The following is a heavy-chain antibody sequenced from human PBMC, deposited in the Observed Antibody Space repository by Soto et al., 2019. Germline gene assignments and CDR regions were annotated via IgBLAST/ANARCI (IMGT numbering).Heavy chain of an antibody. CDR2: VYWHDDK. J-gene: IGHJ4*02. CDR1: GFSLTTPGLG. D-gene: IGHD1-1*01. CDR3: VRLMSTDTTGYFDY. V-gene: IGHV2-5*01. Sequence: QITLKHSGPALVKPTQTLTLTCTVSGFSLTTPGLGVGWIRQPPGKALEWLTLVYWHDDKRYSSALRDRLTTARDNSKNQVVLSMTNMDPEDSATYYCVRLMSTDTTGYFDYWGQGMLVTVSS.